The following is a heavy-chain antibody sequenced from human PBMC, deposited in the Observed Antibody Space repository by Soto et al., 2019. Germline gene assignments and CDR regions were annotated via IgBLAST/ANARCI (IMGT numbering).Heavy chain of an antibody. Sequence: EVQLVESGGGLVKPGGSLRLSCAASGFSFSDYSMNWVRQAPGKGLEWVSSISGSSSYIYYADSLKGRVTVSRDNAETSLYLQMNSLRAEDTAVYYCARDGAYCSGTGCRDYYHYMDVWGKGTTVTVSS. CDR3: ARDGAYCSGTGCRDYYHYMDV. CDR1: GFSFSDYS. D-gene: IGHD2-2*01. V-gene: IGHV3-21*01. J-gene: IGHJ6*03. CDR2: ISGSSSYI.